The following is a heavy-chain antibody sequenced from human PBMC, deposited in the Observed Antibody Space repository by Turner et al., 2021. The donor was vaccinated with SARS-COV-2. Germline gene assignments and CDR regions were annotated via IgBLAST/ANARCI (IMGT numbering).Heavy chain of an antibody. CDR1: GGSMNSNY. J-gene: IGHJ5*02. CDR2: IYYRGST. V-gene: IGHV4-59*01. Sequence: QVQLPESGPRLVKPLETLSLTCTVSGGSMNSNYWSWIRQPPGKRLEWIGYIYYRGSTNYNPSLESRVTISVDTSRNQFSLNLTSVTAADTAIYYCARETVNNWVDPWGQGTLVTVSS. CDR3: ARETVNNWVDP. D-gene: IGHD2-21*02.